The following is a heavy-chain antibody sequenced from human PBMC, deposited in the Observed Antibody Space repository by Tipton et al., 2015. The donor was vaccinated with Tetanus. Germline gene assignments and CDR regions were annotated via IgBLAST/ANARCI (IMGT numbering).Heavy chain of an antibody. Sequence: LRLSYAASGFTFSDYYMSWIRQAPGTGLEWIGYVYYTGSTNHNPSLKSRVTISMDRSKNQISLQLTSVTAADTAVYFCAGSQSWFAFDIWGQGTIVTVSS. D-gene: IGHD3-10*01. CDR2: VYYTGST. CDR3: AGSQSWFAFDI. J-gene: IGHJ3*02. V-gene: IGHV4-59*01. CDR1: GFTFSDYY.